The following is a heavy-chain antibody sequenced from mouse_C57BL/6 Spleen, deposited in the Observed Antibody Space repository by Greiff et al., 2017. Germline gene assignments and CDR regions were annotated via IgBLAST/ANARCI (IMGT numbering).Heavy chain of an antibody. J-gene: IGHJ4*01. CDR2: IYPGSGST. CDR1: GYTFTSYW. D-gene: IGHD1-1*01. CDR3: ARSANYYGSSPYAMDY. Sequence: QVQLQQPGAELVKPGASVKMSCKASGYTFTSYWITWVKQRPGQGLEWIGDIYPGSGSTNYNEKFKSKATLIVDTSSSTAYMQLSSLTSEDSAVYYCARSANYYGSSPYAMDYWGQGTSVTVSS. V-gene: IGHV1-55*01.